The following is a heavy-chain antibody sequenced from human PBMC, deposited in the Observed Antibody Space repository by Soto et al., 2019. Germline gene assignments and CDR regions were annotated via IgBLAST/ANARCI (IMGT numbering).Heavy chain of an antibody. CDR1: GFTFSSYA. D-gene: IGHD1-7*01. J-gene: IGHJ6*02. Sequence: LRLSCSASGFTFSSYAMHWVRQAPGKGLEWVAVISYDGSNKYYADSVKGRFTISRDNSKNTLYLQMNSLRAEDTAVYYCARQITGTNSTHYYYYGMDVWGQGTTVTVSS. CDR3: ARQITGTNSTHYYYYGMDV. CDR2: ISYDGSNK. V-gene: IGHV3-30-3*01.